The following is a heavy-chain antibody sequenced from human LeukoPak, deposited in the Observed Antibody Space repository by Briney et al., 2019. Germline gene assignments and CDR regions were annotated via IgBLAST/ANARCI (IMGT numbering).Heavy chain of an antibody. D-gene: IGHD3-22*01. CDR2: IYYSGST. Sequence: SETLSLTCTVSGGSIRSYYWSWIRQPPGKGLEWIGYIYYSGSTNYNPSLKSRVTISVDTSKNQFSLKLSSVTAADTAVYYCARLSPMVILGALDYWGQGTLVTVSS. CDR3: ARLSPMVILGALDY. J-gene: IGHJ4*02. CDR1: GGSIRSYY. V-gene: IGHV4-59*08.